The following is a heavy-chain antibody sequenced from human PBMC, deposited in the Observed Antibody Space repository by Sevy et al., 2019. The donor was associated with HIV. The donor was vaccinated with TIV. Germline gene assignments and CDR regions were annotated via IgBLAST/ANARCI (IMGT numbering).Heavy chain of an antibody. J-gene: IGHJ6*02. CDR2: INGKGRST. CDR1: EFIFSDYA. D-gene: IGHD2-2*01. V-gene: IGHV3-23*01. Sequence: GGSLRLSCAASEFIFSDYAMNWVRQTPGEGLEWVSSINGKGRSTHYADSVEGRFTISRDNSKNTLYLQMNSLRAEDTAVYYCAKTINSGGGAVPAANYYYYGMDVWGQGTTVTVSS. CDR3: AKTINSGGGAVPAANYYYYGMDV.